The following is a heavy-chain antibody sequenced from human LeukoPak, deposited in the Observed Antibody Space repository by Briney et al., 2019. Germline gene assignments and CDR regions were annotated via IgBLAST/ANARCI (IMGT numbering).Heavy chain of an antibody. CDR3: AREERSSYFYRVLYYYYYMDV. J-gene: IGHJ6*03. V-gene: IGHV3-7*01. Sequence: GGSLRLSCAASRFSLSSYRMTWVRQAPGKGLEWVANINQDGSETHYVDSVRGRFTMSRINADNSVYLRLSSLRAEDTAVYFCAREERSSYFYRVLYYYYYMDVCGKGTTVTVSS. CDR2: INQDGSET. CDR1: RFSLSSYR. D-gene: IGHD2-15*01.